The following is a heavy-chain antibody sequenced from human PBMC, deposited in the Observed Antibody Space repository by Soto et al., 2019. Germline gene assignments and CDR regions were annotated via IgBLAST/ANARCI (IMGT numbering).Heavy chain of an antibody. J-gene: IGHJ4*02. V-gene: IGHV3-23*01. CDR2: ISSSGVST. CDR1: GFTFSSYA. D-gene: IGHD3-10*01. Sequence: GGSLRLSCAASGFTFSSYAMSWVRQAPGKGLEWVSAISSSGVSTYYADSVKGRFTISRDTSKNQFSLKLSSVTAADTAVYYCASGLSIRGANDYWGQGTLVTVSS. CDR3: ASGLSIRGANDY.